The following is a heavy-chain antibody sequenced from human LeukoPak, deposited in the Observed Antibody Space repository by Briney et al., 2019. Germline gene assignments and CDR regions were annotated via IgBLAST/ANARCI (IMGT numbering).Heavy chain of an antibody. CDR2: MSGSDTGS. D-gene: IGHD5-12*01. CDR3: ARDRSGFYSVDY. Sequence: GGSLRLSCVASGFTLSSYSMSWVRQAPGKGLEWVSAMSGSDTGSWYADSVKGRFTLSGDKSKTTLYLQMNSLRAEDTAVYYCARDRSGFYSVDYWGQGTLVTVSS. V-gene: IGHV3-23*01. J-gene: IGHJ4*02. CDR1: GFTLSSYS.